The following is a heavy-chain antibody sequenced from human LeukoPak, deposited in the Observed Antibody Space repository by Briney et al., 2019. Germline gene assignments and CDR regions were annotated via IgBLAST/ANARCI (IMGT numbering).Heavy chain of an antibody. CDR2: ISGSGGST. CDR1: GFTFSTYA. D-gene: IGHD3-16*01. Sequence: PGGSLRLSCVASGFTFSTYALSWVRQAPGKGLEWVSAISGSGGSTYYADSVKGRFTISRDNSKNTLYLQMNSLRAEDTAVYYCAKGGDYVWGSPLGYWGQGTLVXVSS. J-gene: IGHJ4*02. V-gene: IGHV3-23*01. CDR3: AKGGDYVWGSPLGY.